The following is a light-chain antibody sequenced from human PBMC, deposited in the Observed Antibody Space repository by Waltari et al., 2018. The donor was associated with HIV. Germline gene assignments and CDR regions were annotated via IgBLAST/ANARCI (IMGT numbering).Light chain of an antibody. V-gene: IGLV3-21*01. Sequence: SYVLTQTPSVSGDPGETVTITCEGDNIGSKSVHWYQLKPGQAPRLGTFYDNDRPSGFPVRIYGSNGGNPATLTISRVEVGDEADYFCQVWDRPADQVIFGGGTTLTVL. CDR1: NIGSKS. J-gene: IGLJ2*01. CDR3: QVWDRPADQVI. CDR2: YDN.